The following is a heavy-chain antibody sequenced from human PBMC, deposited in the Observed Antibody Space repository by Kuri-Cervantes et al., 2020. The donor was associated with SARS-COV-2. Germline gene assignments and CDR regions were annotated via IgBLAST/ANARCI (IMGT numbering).Heavy chain of an antibody. CDR1: GDSISSGSYY. Sequence: SETLSLTCIVSGDSISSGSYYWSWIRQPAGKGLEWIGRIYTSGSTTYNPSLQSRVSMSLDTSKNQFSLKLSSVTAADTAVYYCARQGPSIAAPRRRWFDPWGQGTLVTVSS. D-gene: IGHD6-6*01. V-gene: IGHV4-61*02. CDR3: ARQGPSIAAPRRRWFDP. J-gene: IGHJ5*02. CDR2: IYTSGST.